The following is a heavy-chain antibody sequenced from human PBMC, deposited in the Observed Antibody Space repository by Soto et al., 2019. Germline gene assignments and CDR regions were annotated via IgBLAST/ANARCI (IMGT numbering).Heavy chain of an antibody. CDR1: GYTFTSYC. CDR2: ISAYNGNT. V-gene: IGHV1-18*04. J-gene: IGHJ6*02. D-gene: IGHD2-15*01. CDR3: ARDGPDMGGYYYYGMDA. Sequence: ASVKVSCKASGYTFTSYCISWVRQAPGQGLEWMGWISAYNGNTNYAQKLQGRVTMTTDTSTSTAYMELRSLRSDDTAVYYCARDGPDMGGYYYYGMDAWGQGTTVTVSS.